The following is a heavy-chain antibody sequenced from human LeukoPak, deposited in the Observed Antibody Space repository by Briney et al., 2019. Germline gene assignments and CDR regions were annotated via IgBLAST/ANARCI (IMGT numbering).Heavy chain of an antibody. CDR1: GGSFSGYY. D-gene: IGHD4-11*01. CDR3: ARGNLWDYRRYYYYMDV. V-gene: IGHV4-34*01. CDR2: INHTEGT. J-gene: IGHJ6*03. Sequence: SETLSLTCAVYGGSFSGYYWSWIRQPPGKGLEWVGEINHTEGTNDNPSLKSRVTMSVDTSKNQFSLKLSSVTAADTAVYYCARGNLWDYRRYYYYMDVWGKGTTVTVSS.